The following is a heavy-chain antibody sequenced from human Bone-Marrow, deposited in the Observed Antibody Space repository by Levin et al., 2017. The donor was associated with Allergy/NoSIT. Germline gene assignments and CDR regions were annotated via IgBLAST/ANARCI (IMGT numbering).Heavy chain of an antibody. J-gene: IGHJ4*02. V-gene: IGHV3-23*01. CDR1: GFTFSIYA. CDR3: AKSRSGLPAAGTNY. CDR2: ISGSDGST. Sequence: GGSLRLSCVASGFTFSIYAMTWVRQAPGKGLEWVSTISGSDGSTYYADSVKGRFTISRDNSKNTLNLQMNSLRAEDTAVYYCAKSRSGLPAAGTNYWGQGTLVTVSS. D-gene: IGHD6-13*01.